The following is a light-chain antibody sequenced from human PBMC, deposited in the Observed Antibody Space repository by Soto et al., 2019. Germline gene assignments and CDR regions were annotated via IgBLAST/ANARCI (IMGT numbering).Light chain of an antibody. CDR1: QSVSSSY. J-gene: IGKJ1*01. Sequence: EIVLTQSPGTLSLSPGERATLSCRASQSVSSSYLAWYQQKPGQAPRLLIYGASSRATGIPDRFSGSESGTDCTLTISRLETEDFAVYYCQQYGSSSLTVGQGTKVEI. CDR3: QQYGSSSLT. V-gene: IGKV3-20*01. CDR2: GAS.